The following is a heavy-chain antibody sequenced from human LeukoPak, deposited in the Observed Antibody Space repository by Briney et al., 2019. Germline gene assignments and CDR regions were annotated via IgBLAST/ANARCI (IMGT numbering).Heavy chain of an antibody. CDR1: GYTFTGYY. V-gene: IGHV1-2*02. CDR3: ARDPLRISSWFGESMGNYYYYYMDV. D-gene: IGHD3-10*01. Sequence: GASVKVSCKASGYTFTGYYIHWVRQAPGQGLEWMGRINPNSGGTKYAQKFQGRVTMTRDTSISTAYMELSRLRSDDTAVYYCARDPLRISSWFGESMGNYYYYYMDVWGKGTTVTISS. J-gene: IGHJ6*03. CDR2: INPNSGGT.